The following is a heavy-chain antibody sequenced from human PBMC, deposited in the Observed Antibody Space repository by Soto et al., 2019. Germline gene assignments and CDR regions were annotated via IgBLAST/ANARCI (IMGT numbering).Heavy chain of an antibody. CDR3: AALGGIDIVVVPAAPRAFDI. V-gene: IGHV1-58*02. J-gene: IGHJ3*02. D-gene: IGHD2-2*01. CDR1: GFTFTSSA. Sequence: GASVKVSCKASGFTFTSSAMQWVRQARGQRLEWIGWIVVGSGNTNYAQKFQERVTITRDMSTSTAYMELSSLRSEDTAVYYCAALGGIDIVVVPAAPRAFDIWGQGTMVTVS. CDR2: IVVGSGNT.